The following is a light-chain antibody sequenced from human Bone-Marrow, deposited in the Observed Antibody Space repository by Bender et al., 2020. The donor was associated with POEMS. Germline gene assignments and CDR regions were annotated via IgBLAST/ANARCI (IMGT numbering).Light chain of an antibody. V-gene: IGLV2-23*02. Sequence: QSVLTQPPSVSGTPGQRVTISCTGTSSDVGGYNLVSWYQQHPGKAPKLMIYEVTNRPSGVSSRFSGSKSGNTASLTISGLQTEDEADYYCCSYAGSRTWVLFGGGTKLTVL. CDR3: CSYAGSRTWVL. J-gene: IGLJ2*01. CDR2: EVT. CDR1: SSDVGGYNL.